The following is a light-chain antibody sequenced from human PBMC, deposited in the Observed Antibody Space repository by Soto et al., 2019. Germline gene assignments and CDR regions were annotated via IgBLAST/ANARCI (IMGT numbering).Light chain of an antibody. J-gene: IGKJ1*01. Sequence: DIQMTQSPSTLSASVGDRVTITCRASQSISSWLAWYQQKPGKAPKLLIYDASSLESGVPSRFSGSGSGTEFTLTISSLQPDYFATYSCQQYNSYWWTFGQGTKVDIK. CDR2: DAS. V-gene: IGKV1-5*01. CDR1: QSISSW. CDR3: QQYNSYWWT.